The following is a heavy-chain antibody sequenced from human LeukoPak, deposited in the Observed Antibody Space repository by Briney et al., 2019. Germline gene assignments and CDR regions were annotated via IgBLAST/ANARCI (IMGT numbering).Heavy chain of an antibody. CDR2: IDASNGDT. CDR1: GHTFTAYY. V-gene: IGHV1-2*02. CDR3: ASEAFCAGGRCYLQRVAS. D-gene: IGHD2-15*01. J-gene: IGHJ4*02. Sequence: ASVKVSCKASGHTFTAYYMHWVRQAPGQGLEWMGWIDASNGDTKYAQKFQGRVTISRDTSTGTSYMELRSPISGDTAVYYCASEAFCAGGRCYLQRVASWGPGTLVTVSS.